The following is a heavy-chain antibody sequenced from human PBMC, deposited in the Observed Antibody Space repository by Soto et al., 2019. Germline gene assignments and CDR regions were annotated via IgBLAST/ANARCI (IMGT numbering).Heavy chain of an antibody. V-gene: IGHV3-33*01. CDR3: AAGEPLDF. J-gene: IGHJ4*02. CDR1: GFTFSNYG. CDR2: IWYDGSNK. Sequence: GGSLRLSCAASGFTFSNYGMHWVRQAPGKGLEWVAIIWYDGSNKYYADSVKGRFTISRDNSKNTVYLQMNSLRAEDTAMYYCAAGEPLDFWGQGSPVTVSS. D-gene: IGHD3-10*01.